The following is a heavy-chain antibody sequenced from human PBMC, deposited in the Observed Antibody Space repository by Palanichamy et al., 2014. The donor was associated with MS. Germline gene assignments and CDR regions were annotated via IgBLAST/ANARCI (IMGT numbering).Heavy chain of an antibody. CDR3: AKTVTLNEGSDFFDY. CDR1: NYSFRSYG. V-gene: IGHV1-18*01. CDR2: ISPHTGNT. D-gene: IGHD1-7*01. Sequence: QVQVVQSEAEVKKPGASVKVSCKTSNYSFRSYGISWVRQAPGQGLEWMGWISPHTGNTIYAPKFQGRVTMTTDASTTTAYMELRSLRSDDTAVYYCAKTVTLNEGSDFFDYWGQGTLVTVSS. J-gene: IGHJ4*02.